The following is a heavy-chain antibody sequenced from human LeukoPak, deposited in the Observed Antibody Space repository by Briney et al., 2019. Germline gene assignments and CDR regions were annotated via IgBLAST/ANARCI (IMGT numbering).Heavy chain of an antibody. D-gene: IGHD6-13*01. CDR3: ARESAGYSSTGEEY. CDR2: IIPIFGTA. V-gene: IGHV1-69*13. J-gene: IGHJ4*02. CDR1: GGTFSSYA. Sequence: ASVKVSCKASGGTFSSYAISWVRQAPGQGLEWMGGIIPIFGTANYAQKFQGRVTITADESTSTAYMELSSLRSEDTAVYYCARESAGYSSTGEEYWGQGTLVTVSS.